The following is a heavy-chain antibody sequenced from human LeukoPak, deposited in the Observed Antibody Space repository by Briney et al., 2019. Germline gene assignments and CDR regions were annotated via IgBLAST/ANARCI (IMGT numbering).Heavy chain of an antibody. D-gene: IGHD3-22*01. CDR1: GGSFSGYY. CDR3: ARRRNYYDSSGSHSYFDY. Sequence: SETLSLTCAVYGGSFSGYYWSWIRQPPGKGLEWIGEINHSGSTNYNPSLKSRVTISVDTSKNQFSLKLSSVTAADTAVYYCARRRNYYDSSGSHSYFDYWGQGTLVTVSS. J-gene: IGHJ4*02. CDR2: INHSGST. V-gene: IGHV4-34*01.